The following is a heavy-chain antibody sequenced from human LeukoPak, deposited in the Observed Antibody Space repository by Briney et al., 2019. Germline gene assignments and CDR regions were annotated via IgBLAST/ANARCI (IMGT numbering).Heavy chain of an antibody. D-gene: IGHD3-10*01. CDR3: ARDLHYYGAMDV. CDR2: IGSDNKP. J-gene: IGHJ6*02. CDR1: GFTFSAYA. V-gene: IGHV3-23*01. Sequence: PGGSLRPSCEASGFTFSAYAMTWVRQAPGQGLEWVSSIGSDNKPHYSESVKGRFAISRDNSKSMLFLQLNSLRAEGTALYYCARDLHYYGAMDVWGQGTTVTVSS.